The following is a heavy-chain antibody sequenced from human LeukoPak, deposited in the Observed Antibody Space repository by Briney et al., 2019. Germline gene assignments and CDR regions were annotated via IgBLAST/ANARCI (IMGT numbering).Heavy chain of an antibody. V-gene: IGHV1-8*03. D-gene: IGHD1-26*01. Sequence: SVKVSCKASGYTFTSYDINWVRQATGQGLEWMGWRNPNSGNTGYAQKFQGRVTITRNTSISTAYMELSSLRSEDTAVYYCARDISGVSYSGSYGYWGQGNLVTVSS. CDR3: ARDISGVSYSGSYGY. CDR2: RNPNSGNT. J-gene: IGHJ4*02. CDR1: GYTFTSYD.